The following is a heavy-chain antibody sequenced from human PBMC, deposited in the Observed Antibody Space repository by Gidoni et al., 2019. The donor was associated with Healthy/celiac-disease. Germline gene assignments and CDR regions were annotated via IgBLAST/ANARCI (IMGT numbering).Heavy chain of an antibody. CDR2: ISYDGSNK. D-gene: IGHD3-10*01. J-gene: IGHJ4*02. Sequence: QVQLVESGGGVVQPGRSLRLPCAAAGFTFRSYGMHWVRQAPGKGLEGVAVISYDGSNKYYADSVKGRFTISRDNSKNTLYLQMNSLRAEDTAVYYCAKDDAGGYGYWGQGTLVTVSS. V-gene: IGHV3-30*18. CDR3: AKDDAGGYGY. CDR1: GFTFRSYG.